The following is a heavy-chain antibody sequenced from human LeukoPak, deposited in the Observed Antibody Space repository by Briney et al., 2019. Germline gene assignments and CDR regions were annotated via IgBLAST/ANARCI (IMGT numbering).Heavy chain of an antibody. Sequence: PGGSLRLSRAASGFTFSDYYMTWIRQAPGKGLEWISYMSGSGTTIYYADSVKGRFTISRDNAKNSLYLQMNSLRAEDTAVYYCVRDVDDYDHHRGDSWGQGTLVTVSS. CDR2: MSGSGTTI. CDR1: GFTFSDYY. J-gene: IGHJ4*02. V-gene: IGHV3-11*01. D-gene: IGHD4-17*01. CDR3: VRDVDDYDHHRGDS.